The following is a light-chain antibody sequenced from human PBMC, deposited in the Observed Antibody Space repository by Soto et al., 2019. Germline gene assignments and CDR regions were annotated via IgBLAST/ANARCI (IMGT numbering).Light chain of an antibody. CDR1: QSISSW. Sequence: DIQMTQSPSTLSASIGDRVTITCRASQSISSWLAWYQQKPGKAPKLLIYKATSSESGVSSRFSGSGSGTVFSLTISSLQPDDSATYYCQQYKSYWTFGQGTKVEIK. J-gene: IGKJ1*01. CDR2: KAT. CDR3: QQYKSYWT. V-gene: IGKV1-5*03.